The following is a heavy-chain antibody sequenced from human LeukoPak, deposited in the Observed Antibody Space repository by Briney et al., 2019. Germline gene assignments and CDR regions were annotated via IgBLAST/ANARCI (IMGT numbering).Heavy chain of an antibody. J-gene: IGHJ6*02. D-gene: IGHD6-13*01. CDR1: GYTFTTYG. CDR2: IIPIFGTA. CDR3: ARDRSNRKYSSSSNYYYYGMDV. Sequence: ASVKVSCKASGYTFTTYGISWVRQAPGQGLEWMGGIIPIFGTANYAQKFQGRVTITADESTSTAYMELSSLRSEDTAVYYCARDRSNRKYSSSSNYYYYGMDVWGQGTTVTVSS. V-gene: IGHV1-69*13.